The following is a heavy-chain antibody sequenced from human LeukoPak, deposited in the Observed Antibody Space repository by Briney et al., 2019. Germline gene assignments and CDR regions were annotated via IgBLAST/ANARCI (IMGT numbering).Heavy chain of an antibody. Sequence: PGGSLRLSCAASGFTFHHYAIHWVRQVPGKGLEWVSGINWNSASIGYADSVKGRFTISRDNAKNSVYLQMNSLRAEDTAFYYCAKDKAPLYSGYDWDLDFWGQGTLVTVSS. J-gene: IGHJ4*02. CDR2: INWNSASI. V-gene: IGHV3-9*01. CDR1: GFTFHHYA. CDR3: AKDKAPLYSGYDWDLDF. D-gene: IGHD5-12*01.